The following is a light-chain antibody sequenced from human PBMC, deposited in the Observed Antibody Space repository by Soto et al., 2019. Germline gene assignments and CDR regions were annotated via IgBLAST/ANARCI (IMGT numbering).Light chain of an antibody. CDR3: CSYAGSYTSVV. CDR1: SSDVGGYNY. J-gene: IGLJ2*01. Sequence: QYALTQPRSVSGSPGQSVTISCTGTSSDVGGYNYVSWYQQHPGKAPKLMNYDVSKRPSGVPDRFSGSKSGNTASLTISGLQAEDEADYYGCSYAGSYTSVVFGGGTKLTVL. CDR2: DVS. V-gene: IGLV2-11*01.